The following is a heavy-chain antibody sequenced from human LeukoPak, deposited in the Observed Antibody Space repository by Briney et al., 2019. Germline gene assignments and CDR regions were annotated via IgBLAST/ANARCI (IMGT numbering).Heavy chain of an antibody. V-gene: IGHV3-33*01. CDR2: IWYDGSNK. Sequence: GRSLRLSCAASGFTFSSYGMHWVRQAPGKGLEWVAVIWYDGSNKYYADSVKGRFTISRDNSKNTLYLQMNSLRAEDTAVYYCSGSYYPPVGYYGIDVWGQGTTVTVSS. J-gene: IGHJ6*02. CDR3: SGSYYPPVGYYGIDV. CDR1: GFTFSSYG. D-gene: IGHD1-26*01.